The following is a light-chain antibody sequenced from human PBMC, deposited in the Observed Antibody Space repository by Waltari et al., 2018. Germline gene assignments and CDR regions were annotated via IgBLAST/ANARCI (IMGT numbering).Light chain of an antibody. J-gene: IGKJ3*01. CDR1: HSINTW. V-gene: IGKV1-5*03. CDR2: EAS. Sequence: LQITQSPSTLASSVGDRVTITFRASHSINTWFAWDQQKPGKAPKLLIYEASSLERGVPSRFSGSGSGTEFTLTISSLQPDDFVTYYCQQFNTYPFPFGRGTKVDIK. CDR3: QQFNTYPFP.